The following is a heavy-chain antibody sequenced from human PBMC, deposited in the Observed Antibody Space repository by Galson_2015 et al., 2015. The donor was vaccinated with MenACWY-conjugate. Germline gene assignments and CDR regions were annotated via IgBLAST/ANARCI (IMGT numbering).Heavy chain of an antibody. J-gene: IGHJ3*02. Sequence: QSGAEVKKPGESLKISCRGSGYSFTSYWIGWVRQMPGKGLEWMGIIYPGDSDTRYSPSFQGQVTISADKSISTAYLQWSSLKASDTAMYYCAGPHSERAPAGAFDIWGQGTMVTVSS. V-gene: IGHV5-51*01. CDR1: GYSFTSYW. CDR2: IYPGDSDT. D-gene: IGHD5-18*01. CDR3: AGPHSERAPAGAFDI.